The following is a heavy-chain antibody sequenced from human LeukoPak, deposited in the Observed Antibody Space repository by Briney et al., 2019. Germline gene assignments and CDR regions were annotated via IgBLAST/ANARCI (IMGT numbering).Heavy chain of an antibody. Sequence: PSETLSLTCTVSGGSISSYYWSWIRQPPGKGLEWIGYIYYSGSTNYNPSLKSRVTISVDTSKNQFSLKLSSVTAADTAVYYCARADPYCGGDCYPYYFDYWGQGTLVTVSS. V-gene: IGHV4-59*01. J-gene: IGHJ4*02. CDR1: GGSISSYY. CDR3: ARADPYCGGDCYPYYFDY. D-gene: IGHD2-21*02. CDR2: IYYSGST.